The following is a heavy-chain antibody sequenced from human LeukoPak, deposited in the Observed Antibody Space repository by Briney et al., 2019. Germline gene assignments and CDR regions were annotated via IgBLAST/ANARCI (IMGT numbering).Heavy chain of an antibody. CDR3: AKAKPQGSDRDFDY. Sequence: ASVKVSCKTSGYTFTGYYMHWVRQAPGQGLEWMGRINPNSGDTNYAQKFQGRVAMTGDTSITTAYMELNSLRSDDTAVYYCAKAKPQGSDRDFDYWGQGTLVTVSS. CDR1: GYTFTGYY. V-gene: IGHV1-2*06. CDR2: INPNSGDT. D-gene: IGHD1-14*01. J-gene: IGHJ4*02.